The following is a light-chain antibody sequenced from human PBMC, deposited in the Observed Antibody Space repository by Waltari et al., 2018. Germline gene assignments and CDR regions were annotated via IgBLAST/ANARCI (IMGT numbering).Light chain of an antibody. CDR1: QSISSS. CDR2: DVS. Sequence: DIQMTQSPSTLSASVGDRVIVTCRASQSISSSLAWYQQKPGKGPKFLIYDVSSLQSGVPSRFSGSGSGTEFTLTISSLQPDDFATYYCQQYNNYPYTFGQGTKLEIK. CDR3: QQYNNYPYT. V-gene: IGKV1-5*01. J-gene: IGKJ2*01.